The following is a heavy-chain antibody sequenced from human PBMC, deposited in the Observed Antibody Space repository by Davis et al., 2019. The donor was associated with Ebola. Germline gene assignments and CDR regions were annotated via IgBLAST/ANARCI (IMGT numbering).Heavy chain of an antibody. CDR2: ISSDGSTI. CDR1: GFTFSDYY. Sequence: GESLKISCAASGFTFSDYYMSWIRQAPGKGLEWVSYISSDGSTIDYADSVKGRFTVSRDNAKKSLYLQMNSLRAEDTAVNYCARRWGSDYWGQGTLVTVSS. V-gene: IGHV3-11*04. D-gene: IGHD7-27*01. CDR3: ARRWGSDY. J-gene: IGHJ4*02.